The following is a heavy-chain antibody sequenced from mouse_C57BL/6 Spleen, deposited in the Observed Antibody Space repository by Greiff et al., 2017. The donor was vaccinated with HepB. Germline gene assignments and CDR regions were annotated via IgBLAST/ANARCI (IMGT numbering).Heavy chain of an antibody. D-gene: IGHD1-1*01. Sequence: EVKLQESGPELVKPGDSVKISCKASGYSFTGYFMNWVMQSHGKSLEWIGRINPYNGDTFYNQKFKGKATLTVDKSSSTAHMELRSLTSEDSAVYYCARGGFDGYFDYWGQGTTLTVSS. V-gene: IGHV1-20*01. CDR3: ARGGFDGYFDY. J-gene: IGHJ2*01. CDR1: GYSFTGYF. CDR2: INPYNGDT.